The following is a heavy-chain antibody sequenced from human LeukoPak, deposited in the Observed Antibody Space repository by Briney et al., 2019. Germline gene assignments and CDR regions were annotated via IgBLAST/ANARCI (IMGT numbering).Heavy chain of an antibody. CDR3: TTNPLHDYGDYYFDY. D-gene: IGHD4-17*01. Sequence: PGGSLRLSCAASGFTFSNAWVSWVRQAPGKGLEWVGRIKSKTDGGTTDYAAPVKGRFTISRDDSKNTLYLQMNSLKTEDTAVYYCTTNPLHDYGDYYFDYWGQGTLVTVSS. CDR2: IKSKTDGGTT. CDR1: GFTFSNAW. V-gene: IGHV3-15*01. J-gene: IGHJ4*02.